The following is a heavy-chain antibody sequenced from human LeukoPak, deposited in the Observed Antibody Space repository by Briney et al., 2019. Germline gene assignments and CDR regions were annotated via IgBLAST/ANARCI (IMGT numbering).Heavy chain of an antibody. CDR1: GYTFTDYY. J-gene: IGHJ2*01. CDR3: ARDVLLDYQLLPRDYGDYVSYFDL. Sequence: ASVKVSCKASGYTFTDYYMHWVRQAPGQGLEWMGWINPNSGGTNYAQKFQGWVTMTRDTSISTAYMELSRLRSDDTAVYYCARDVLLDYQLLPRDYGDYVSYFDLWGRGTLVTVSS. D-gene: IGHD4-17*01. V-gene: IGHV1-2*04. CDR2: INPNSGGT.